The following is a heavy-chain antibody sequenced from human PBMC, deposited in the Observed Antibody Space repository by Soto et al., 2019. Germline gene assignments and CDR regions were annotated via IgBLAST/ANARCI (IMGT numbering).Heavy chain of an antibody. CDR2: VYCTGST. D-gene: IGHD6-19*01. CDR3: ARSVAVPGAHIDY. V-gene: IGHV4-59*01. Sequence: SETLSLTCSVSGGSISGSYWSWIRQSPGKGLEWLGYVYCTGSTNYSPSLRSRVSISVDTSKNEFSLRLSSVTAADTAVYFCARSVAVPGAHIDYWGQGTQVTVS. J-gene: IGHJ4*02. CDR1: GGSISGSY.